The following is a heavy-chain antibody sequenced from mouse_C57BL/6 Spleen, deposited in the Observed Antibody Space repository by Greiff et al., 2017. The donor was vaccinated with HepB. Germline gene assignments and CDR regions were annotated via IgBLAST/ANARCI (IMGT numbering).Heavy chain of an antibody. V-gene: IGHV5-6*01. J-gene: IGHJ3*01. D-gene: IGHD1-2*01. CDR2: ISSGGSYT. Sequence: EVKLMESGGDLVKPGGSLKLSCAASGFTFSSYGMSWVRQTPDKRLEWVTTISSGGSYTYYPDSVKGRFTISRDNAKNTLYLQMSSLKSEDTAMYYCARHDTTAGFAYWGQGTLVTVSA. CDR3: ARHDTTAGFAY. CDR1: GFTFSSYG.